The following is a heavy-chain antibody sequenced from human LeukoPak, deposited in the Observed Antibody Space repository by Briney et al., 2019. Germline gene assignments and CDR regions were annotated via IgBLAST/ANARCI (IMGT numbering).Heavy chain of an antibody. CDR3: ARLSSAWFDP. D-gene: IGHD6-19*01. J-gene: IGHJ5*02. CDR1: GFTFSSYS. V-gene: IGHV3-21*01. Sequence: GRSLRLSCAASGFTFSSYSMNWVRQAPGKGLEWVSSISSSSSYIYYADSAKGRFTISRDNAKNSLYLQMNSLRAEDTAVYYCARLSSAWFDPWGQGTLVTVSS. CDR2: ISSSSSYI.